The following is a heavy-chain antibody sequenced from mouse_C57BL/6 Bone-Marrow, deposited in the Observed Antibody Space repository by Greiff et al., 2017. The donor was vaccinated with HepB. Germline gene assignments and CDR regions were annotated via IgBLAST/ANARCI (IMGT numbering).Heavy chain of an antibody. V-gene: IGHV3-6*01. CDR3: ARGSYGAMDY. D-gene: IGHD1-1*01. J-gene: IGHJ4*01. Sequence: EVQLVESGPGLVKPSQSLSLTCSVTGYSITSGYYWNWIRQFPGNKLEWMGYISYDGSNNYNPSLKNRISITRDTSKNQFFLKLNSVTTEDTATYYCARGSYGAMDYWGQGTSVTVSS. CDR2: ISYDGSN. CDR1: GYSITSGYY.